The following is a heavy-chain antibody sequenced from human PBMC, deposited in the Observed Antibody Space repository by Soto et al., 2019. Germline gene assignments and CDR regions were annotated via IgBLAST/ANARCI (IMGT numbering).Heavy chain of an antibody. D-gene: IGHD3-10*01. J-gene: IGHJ4*02. CDR1: GFTFTTYW. CDR2: IKEDGTEK. V-gene: IGHV3-7*05. CDR3: ARAGSENEY. Sequence: EVQLVESGGGLVQPGGSLRLSCAVSGFTFTTYWMTWVRQAPGKGLEWVANIKEDGTEKNYLDSVGGRFSISRDNAQNSLYLQMTSVRAEDTAIYYCARAGSENEYWGQGTLVTVSS.